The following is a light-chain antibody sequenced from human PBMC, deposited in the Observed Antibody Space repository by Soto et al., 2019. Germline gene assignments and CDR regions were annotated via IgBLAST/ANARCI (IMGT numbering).Light chain of an antibody. Sequence: DIQMTQSPSSLSASVGDRVIITCRASQSISTYLNWYQQKPGKAPQLLIYSASSLQSGVPSRFSGSGSGTDFTLTISSLQPEDFATYYCQQTYSSPLTFGPGTKVDIQ. CDR2: SAS. CDR3: QQTYSSPLT. J-gene: IGKJ3*01. CDR1: QSISTY. V-gene: IGKV1-39*01.